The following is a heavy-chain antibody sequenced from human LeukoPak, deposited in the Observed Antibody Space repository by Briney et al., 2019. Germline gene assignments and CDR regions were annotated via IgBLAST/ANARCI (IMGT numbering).Heavy chain of an antibody. J-gene: IGHJ1*01. CDR2: ISSSSSYI. Sequence: GGSLRLSCAASGFTFSSYSMNWVRQAPGKGLEWVSSISSSSSYIYYADSVKGRFTISRDNAKNSLYLQINSLRAEDTAVYYCARAFAYCGGDCSPVQHWGQGTLVTVSS. CDR1: GFTFSSYS. D-gene: IGHD2-21*02. CDR3: ARAFAYCGGDCSPVQH. V-gene: IGHV3-21*01.